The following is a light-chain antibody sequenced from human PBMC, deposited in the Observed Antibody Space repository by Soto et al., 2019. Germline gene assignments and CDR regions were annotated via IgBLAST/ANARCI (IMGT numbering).Light chain of an antibody. CDR2: DAS. J-gene: IGKJ4*01. CDR1: QSVSSY. V-gene: IGKV3-11*01. CDR3: QQRSNWPRLT. Sequence: EIVWTQSPATLSLSPGERATLSCRASQSVSSYLAWYQQKPGQAPRPLIYDASNRATGIPARFSGSGSGTDFTLAISSLEPEDFAVYYCQQRSNWPRLTFGGGTKVDIK.